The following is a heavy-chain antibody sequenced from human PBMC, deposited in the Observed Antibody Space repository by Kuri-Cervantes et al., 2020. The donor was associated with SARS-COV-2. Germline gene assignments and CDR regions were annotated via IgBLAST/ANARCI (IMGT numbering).Heavy chain of an antibody. CDR1: GGSISSSNW. D-gene: IGHD3-3*01. CDR3: AREKGYYDFWSGFGP. Sequence: GSLRLSCAVSGGSISSSNWWSWVRQPPGKGLEWIGEIYHSGSTNYNPSLKSRVTISVDTSKNQFSLKLSSVTAADTAVYYCAREKGYYDFWSGFGPWGQGTLVTVSS. J-gene: IGHJ5*02. V-gene: IGHV4-4*02. CDR2: IYHSGST.